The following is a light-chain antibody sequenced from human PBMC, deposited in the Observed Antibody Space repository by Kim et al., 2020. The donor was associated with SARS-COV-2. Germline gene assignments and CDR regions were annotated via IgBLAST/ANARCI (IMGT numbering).Light chain of an antibody. CDR1: GDSIDDNY. Sequence: GKTVTISCTRSGDSIDDNYVQWYQQRPGGVPTAVIYEDDQRPSGVSDRFSGSIDNSSNSASLTISGLKTEDEADYYCQSYNRSNVVFGGGTQLTVL. J-gene: IGLJ2*01. V-gene: IGLV6-57*03. CDR3: QSYNRSNVV. CDR2: EDD.